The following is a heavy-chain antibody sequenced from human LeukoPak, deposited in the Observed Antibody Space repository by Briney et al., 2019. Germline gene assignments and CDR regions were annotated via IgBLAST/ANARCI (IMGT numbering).Heavy chain of an antibody. D-gene: IGHD2-21*02. CDR1: GFTISTNY. J-gene: IGHJ4*02. V-gene: IGHV3-53*01. Sequence: PGGSLRLSCIASGFTISTNYMSWVRQAPGKGLEWVSVFYSGGNIYYADSVKGRFTISRDTSKNTLYLQMDSLRAEDTAVYYCARGGGAYCGDDCRRTFDYWGQGTLVTVSS. CDR2: FYSGGNI. CDR3: ARGGGAYCGDDCRRTFDY.